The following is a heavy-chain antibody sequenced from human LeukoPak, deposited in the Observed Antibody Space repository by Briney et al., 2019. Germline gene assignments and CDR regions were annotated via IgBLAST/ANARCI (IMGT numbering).Heavy chain of an antibody. J-gene: IGHJ5*02. Sequence: ASVKVSCKASGYTFTGYYMHWVRQAPGQGLEWMGWINPNSGGTNYAQKFQGRVTMTRDTSISTAYMELSRLRSDDTAVYYCARGVVLRYFDWLLSGWFDPWGQGTLVTVSS. CDR3: ARGVVLRYFDWLLSGWFDP. CDR1: GYTFTGYY. CDR2: INPNSGGT. V-gene: IGHV1-2*02. D-gene: IGHD3-9*01.